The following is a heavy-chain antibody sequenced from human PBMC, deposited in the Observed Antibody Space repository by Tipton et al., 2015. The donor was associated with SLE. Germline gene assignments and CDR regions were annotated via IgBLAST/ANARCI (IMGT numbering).Heavy chain of an antibody. CDR1: GGSINTYF. Sequence: TLSLTCTVSGGSINTYFWSWIRQPPGKGLEWIGYVYGSGSTHYNPSLTSRVTMSVDTSKNQFSLRLTSVTAADTAVYYCARDGSSSSFDIWGQGTMVTVSS. V-gene: IGHV4-59*01. J-gene: IGHJ3*02. CDR3: ARDGSSSSFDI. CDR2: VYGSGST. D-gene: IGHD6-13*01.